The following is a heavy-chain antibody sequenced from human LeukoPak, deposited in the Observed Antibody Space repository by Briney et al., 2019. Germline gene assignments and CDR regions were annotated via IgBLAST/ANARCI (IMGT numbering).Heavy chain of an antibody. V-gene: IGHV3-74*01. CDR1: GFTFSSYW. J-gene: IGHJ5*01. CDR3: AREGLYYDYDWGIYPPWILDS. D-gene: IGHD3-16*02. Sequence: QPGGSLRLSCAASGFTFSSYWMHWVRQAPGKGLVWVSRINTDGSSTTYADSVKGRFTISRDNAKNTLYLQMNSLRAEDTAVYYCAREGLYYDYDWGIYPPWILDSWGQGTLVTVSS. CDR2: INTDGSST.